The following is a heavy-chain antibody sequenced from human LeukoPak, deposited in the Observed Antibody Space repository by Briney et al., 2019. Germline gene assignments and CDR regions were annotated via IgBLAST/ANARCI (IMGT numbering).Heavy chain of an antibody. CDR1: GFTLSSSA. CDR2: IRGSGSGGIT. J-gene: IGHJ4*02. Sequence: GGSLRLFCAASGFTLSSSAMIWVREAPGKGLEGVSSIRGSGSGGITYYADSVKGRFTISRDNYKNMVYVEMNSLSTEDTAVYYCEKVRYCSGVNCYPDDNWGQGTLVTVSS. D-gene: IGHD2-15*01. CDR3: EKVRYCSGVNCYPDDN. V-gene: IGHV3-23*01.